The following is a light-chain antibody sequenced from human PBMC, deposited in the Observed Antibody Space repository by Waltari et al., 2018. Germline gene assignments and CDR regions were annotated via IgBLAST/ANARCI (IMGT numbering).Light chain of an antibody. V-gene: IGKV3-20*01. Sequence: EIVLTQSPGTLSLSPGERAPLSCRASQRVSSSYLAWYQQKPGQAPRLLIYGASSRATGIPDRFSGSVSGTDFTLTISRLEPEDFAVYYCQQYGSSPRTFGQGTKVEIK. CDR2: GAS. J-gene: IGKJ1*01. CDR3: QQYGSSPRT. CDR1: QRVSSSY.